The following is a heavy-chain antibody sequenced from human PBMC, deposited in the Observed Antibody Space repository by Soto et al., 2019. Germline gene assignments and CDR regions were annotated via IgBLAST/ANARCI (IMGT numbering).Heavy chain of an antibody. Sequence: QITLKESGPTLVKPTQTLTLTCTFSGFSLSTSGVGVGWIRQPPGKALEWLALIYWNDDKSYSPSLKSRLTITKDTSKNQVVLTMTNMDPVDTATYYCAHNHPHYDFWSGYSFDYWGQGTLVTVSS. D-gene: IGHD3-3*01. V-gene: IGHV2-5*01. J-gene: IGHJ4*02. CDR2: IYWNDDK. CDR3: AHNHPHYDFWSGYSFDY. CDR1: GFSLSTSGVG.